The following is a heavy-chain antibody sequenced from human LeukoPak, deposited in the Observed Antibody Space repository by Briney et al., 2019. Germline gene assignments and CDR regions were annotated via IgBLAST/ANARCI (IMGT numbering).Heavy chain of an antibody. CDR1: GGSISSYY. V-gene: IGHV4-4*07. J-gene: IGHJ5*02. D-gene: IGHD1-26*01. CDR3: ARDRYSGSHTP. Sequence: PSETLSLTCTVSGGSISSYYWSWIRQPAGKGLEWIGRIYTSGSTNYSPSLKSRVTMSVDTPKNQFSLKLSSVTAADTAVYYCARDRYSGSHTPWGQGTLVTVSS. CDR2: IYTSGST.